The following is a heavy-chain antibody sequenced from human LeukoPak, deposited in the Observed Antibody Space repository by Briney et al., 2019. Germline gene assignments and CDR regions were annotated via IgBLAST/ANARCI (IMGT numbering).Heavy chain of an antibody. CDR3: ARVRGSGWYFFDS. D-gene: IGHD6-19*01. Sequence: GGSLRLSCAASGFTFSSYSMNWVRQAPGKGLEWVSYITSSSGTISYADSVKGRFTISRDNAKNSLYLQVNSLTDEDTAVYYCARVRGSGWYFFDSWGQGTLVTASS. CDR1: GFTFSSYS. CDR2: ITSSSGTI. J-gene: IGHJ4*02. V-gene: IGHV3-48*02.